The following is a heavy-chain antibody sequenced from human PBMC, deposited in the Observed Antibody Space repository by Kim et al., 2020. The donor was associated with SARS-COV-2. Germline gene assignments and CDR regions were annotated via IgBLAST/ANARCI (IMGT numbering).Heavy chain of an antibody. D-gene: IGHD2-15*01. J-gene: IGHJ3*02. Sequence: RFTISRDNSKNTLYLQMNSLRAEDTAVYYCARDRVPGIVVVVAATNAFDIWGQGTMVTVSS. CDR3: ARDRVPGIVVVVAATNAFDI. V-gene: IGHV3-30*01.